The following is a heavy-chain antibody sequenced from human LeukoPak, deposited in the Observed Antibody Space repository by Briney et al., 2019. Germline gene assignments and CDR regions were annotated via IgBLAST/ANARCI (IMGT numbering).Heavy chain of an antibody. V-gene: IGHV3-53*01. D-gene: IGHD5-12*01. CDR1: GFTVSSNY. CDR3: ARVRGYSGYEGRYYYYGMDV. Sequence: SGGSLRLSCAASGFTVSSNYMSWVRQAPGKGLEWVSVIYSGGSPYYADSVKGRFTISRDNPKNTLYLQMNSLRAEDTAVYYCARVRGYSGYEGRYYYYGMDVWGQGTTVTVSS. J-gene: IGHJ6*02. CDR2: IYSGGSP.